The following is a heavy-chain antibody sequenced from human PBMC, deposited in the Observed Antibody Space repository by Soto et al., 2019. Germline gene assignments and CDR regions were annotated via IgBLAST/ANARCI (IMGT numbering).Heavy chain of an antibody. CDR1: GGSISGSY. D-gene: IGHD6-19*01. CDR2: VYYTGST. J-gene: IGHJ4*02. Sequence: SLTCRVSGGSISGSYWSWIRQSPGKGLEWLGYVYYTGSTNYSPSLRSRVSISVDTSKNEFSLRLSSVTAADTAVYFCARSVAVPGAHIDYWGRGTQVTVSS. CDR3: ARSVAVPGAHIDY. V-gene: IGHV4-59*01.